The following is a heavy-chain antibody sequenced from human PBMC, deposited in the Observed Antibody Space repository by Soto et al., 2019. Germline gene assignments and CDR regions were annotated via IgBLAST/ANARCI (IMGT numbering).Heavy chain of an antibody. CDR3: VRRGSETGWYFDQ. D-gene: IGHD6-19*01. J-gene: IGHJ4*02. CDR1: GFTFYRYD. V-gene: IGHV3-23*02. CDR2: ISGSGGRI. Sequence: EVQLLESGGGLVQPGGSLRLSCAASGFTFYRYDMFWVRQTPRRGLEWVSFISGSGGRIEYGDFVRGRFTASRDNAEDTPSLQMNTLASDDTGVYYCVRRGSETGWYFDQWGQGTLVVVSS.